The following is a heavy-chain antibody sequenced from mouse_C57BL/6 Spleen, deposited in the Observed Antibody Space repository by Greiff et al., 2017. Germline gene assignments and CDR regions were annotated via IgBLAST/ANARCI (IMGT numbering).Heavy chain of an antibody. CDR1: GYSFTDYN. D-gene: IGHD1-1*01. CDR3: ARDSLVTTVVAPMDY. V-gene: IGHV1-39*01. CDR2: INPNYGTT. J-gene: IGHJ4*01. Sequence: EVQLQQSGPELVRPGASVKISCKASGYSFTDYNMNWVKQSNGKSLEWIGVINPNYGTTSYNQKFKGKATLTVAQSSSTASMQLNSLTSEESAVYYCARDSLVTTVVAPMDYWGQGTSVTVSS.